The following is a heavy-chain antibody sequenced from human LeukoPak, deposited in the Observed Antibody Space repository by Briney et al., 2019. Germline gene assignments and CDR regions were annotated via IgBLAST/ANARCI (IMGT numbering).Heavy chain of an antibody. D-gene: IGHD1-26*01. CDR2: IKQDGSEK. CDR1: GFTSRNYW. CDR3: ARGTIVGAVDY. Sequence: GGSLRLSCAASGFTSRNYWMTWVRQAPGKGLEWVANIKQDGSEKYYLDSVQGRFTISRDNARNSLYLQMNSLRGDDTAVYYCARGTIVGAVDYWGQGTLVTVSS. V-gene: IGHV3-7*05. J-gene: IGHJ4*02.